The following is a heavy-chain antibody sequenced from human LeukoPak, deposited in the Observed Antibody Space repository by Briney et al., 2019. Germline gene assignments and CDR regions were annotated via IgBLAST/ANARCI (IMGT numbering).Heavy chain of an antibody. CDR2: ISYDGSNK. CDR3: ASATIVEWLTVDYYMDV. J-gene: IGHJ6*03. CDR1: GFTFSSYA. Sequence: GGSLRLSCAASGFTFSSYAMHWVRQAPGKGLDWVAVISYDGSNKYYADSVKGRFTISRDNSKNTLYLQMNSLRAEDTAVYYCASATIVEWLTVDYYMDVWGRRTTVTVSS. D-gene: IGHD5-12*01. V-gene: IGHV3-30*04.